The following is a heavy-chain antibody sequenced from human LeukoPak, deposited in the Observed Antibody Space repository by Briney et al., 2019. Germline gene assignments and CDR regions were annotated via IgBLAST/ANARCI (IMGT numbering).Heavy chain of an antibody. D-gene: IGHD6-6*01. CDR3: AKSGSGELGFAY. V-gene: IGHV3-9*01. J-gene: IGHJ4*02. Sequence: PGGSLRLSCAGSGFTFSNYAMHWVRQAPGKGLEWVSGISWNGGSIGYADSVKGRFTISRDNAKKSLYLQMNSLRAEDTALYYCAKSGSGELGFAYWGQGTLVTVSS. CDR1: GFTFSNYA. CDR2: ISWNGGSI.